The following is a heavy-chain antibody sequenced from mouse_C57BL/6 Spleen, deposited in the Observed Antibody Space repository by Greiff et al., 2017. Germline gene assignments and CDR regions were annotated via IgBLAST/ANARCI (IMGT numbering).Heavy chain of an antibody. D-gene: IGHD1-1*01. CDR3: AREDYYGSSYRAWFAY. CDR2: IYPRSGNT. CDR1: GYTFTSYG. Sequence: QVQLQQSGAELARPGASVKLSCKASGYTFTSYGISWVKQRTGQGLEWIGEIYPRSGNTYYNEKFKGKATLTADKSSSTAYMELRSLTSEDSAVYFCAREDYYGSSYRAWFAYWGQGTLVTVSA. V-gene: IGHV1-81*01. J-gene: IGHJ3*01.